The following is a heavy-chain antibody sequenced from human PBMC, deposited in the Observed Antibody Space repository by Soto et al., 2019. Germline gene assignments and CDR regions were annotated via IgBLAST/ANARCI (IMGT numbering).Heavy chain of an antibody. CDR2: VRGSDYTT. J-gene: IGHJ4*01. V-gene: IGHV3-23*01. D-gene: IGHD1-26*01. CDR1: GSTLSIYA. CDR3: ARIGWTPAAADWEFDH. Sequence: EVQLLESGGGLVQPGGSLRLSCVSSGSTLSIYAMIGHRHAPGKWLELVSAVRGSDYTTSYADSVKGRFTIYRDPSKKTLYLQMHSLRAEDTAIYYCARIGWTPAAADWEFDHWGHRTLVTVSS.